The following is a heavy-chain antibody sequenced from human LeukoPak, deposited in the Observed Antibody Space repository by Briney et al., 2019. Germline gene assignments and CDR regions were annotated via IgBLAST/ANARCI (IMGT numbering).Heavy chain of an antibody. CDR1: GGSISSSY. J-gene: IGHJ6*02. Sequence: SETLSLTCTVSGGSISSSYWTWIRQPPGKGLEWIGYIYYSGSTSYNPSLKSRVTISVDTSKYQFSLEVTSVTAADTAVYYCARQVGRSYGMDVWGQGTTVTVSS. V-gene: IGHV4-59*01. CDR2: IYYSGST. CDR3: ARQVGRSYGMDV.